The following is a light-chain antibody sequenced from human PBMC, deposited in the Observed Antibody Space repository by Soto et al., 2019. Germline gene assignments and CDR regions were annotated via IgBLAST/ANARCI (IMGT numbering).Light chain of an antibody. Sequence: EIVLTQSPGTLSLSPGEIATLSFSASQSVSSSYLAWYQQKPGQAPRLLIYGASMRATGIPDRFSGSGSGTDFTLTISRLEPEDFAVYYCQQCGSSSTFGQGTRLEIK. V-gene: IGKV3-20*01. CDR3: QQCGSSST. CDR2: GAS. J-gene: IGKJ5*01. CDR1: QSVSSSY.